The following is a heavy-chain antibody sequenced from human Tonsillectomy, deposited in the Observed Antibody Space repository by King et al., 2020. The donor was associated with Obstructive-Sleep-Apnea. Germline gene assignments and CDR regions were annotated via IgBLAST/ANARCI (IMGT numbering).Heavy chain of an antibody. CDR1: GYSISRGYY. CDR3: TREMGELLGFDY. CDR2: IYHSGNT. Sequence: QLQESGPGLVKPSETLSLTCTVSGYSISRGYYWGWIRQPPGKGLEWIGGIYHSGNTFYNTSLKGRVTMSVDTSKNQFSLKLTSVTAADTAVYYCTREMGELLGFDYWGQGTLVTVSS. J-gene: IGHJ4*02. D-gene: IGHD1-26*01. V-gene: IGHV4-38-2*02.